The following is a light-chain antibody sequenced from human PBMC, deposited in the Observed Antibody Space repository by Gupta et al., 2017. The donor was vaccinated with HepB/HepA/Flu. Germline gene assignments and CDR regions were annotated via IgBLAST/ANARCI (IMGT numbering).Light chain of an antibody. CDR3: QSYGNSTWV. CDR1: SGSMASNY. V-gene: IGLV6-57*02. CDR2: DDN. J-gene: IGLJ3*02. Sequence: NSMLTQPHSVSQSPRKTVTISCTGSSGSMASNYVQWYQQRTGSAPTTVIDDDNRRPSGVPDLFSGSFDSSSNFATRTISGLKAEDEAYYYCQSYGNSTWVFGGGTKLTVL.